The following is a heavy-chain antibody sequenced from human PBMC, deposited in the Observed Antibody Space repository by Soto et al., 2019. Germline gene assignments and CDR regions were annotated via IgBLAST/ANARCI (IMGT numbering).Heavy chain of an antibody. Sequence: GGSLRLSCAASGFTFSSYSMNWVRQAPGKGLEWVSYISSSSSTIYYADSVKGRFTISRDNAKNSLYLQMNSLRDEDTAVYYCAREAIFGVVTYGMDVWGQGTTVTVSS. V-gene: IGHV3-48*02. CDR1: GFTFSSYS. CDR2: ISSSSSTI. J-gene: IGHJ6*02. CDR3: AREAIFGVVTYGMDV. D-gene: IGHD3-3*01.